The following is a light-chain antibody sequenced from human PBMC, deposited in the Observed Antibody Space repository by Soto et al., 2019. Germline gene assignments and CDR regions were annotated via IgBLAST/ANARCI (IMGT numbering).Light chain of an antibody. Sequence: QSVLSTAACGSGCPGKLLTICFTETSSDVGGYNYVSWYQQHPGKAPKLMIYDVSNRPSGVSNRFSGSKSGNTASLTISGLQAEDEADYYCSSYTSSSTFFGTGTKVTVL. CDR1: SSDVGGYNY. V-gene: IGLV2-14*01. CDR2: DVS. J-gene: IGLJ1*01. CDR3: SSYTSSSTF.